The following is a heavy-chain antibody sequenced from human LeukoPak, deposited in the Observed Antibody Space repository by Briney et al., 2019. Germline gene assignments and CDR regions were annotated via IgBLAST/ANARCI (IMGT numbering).Heavy chain of an antibody. D-gene: IGHD3-22*01. CDR2: IYTTSSTI. V-gene: IGHV3-48*01. CDR1: EFTFSTYS. CDR3: ARGITMIVVVNYYYMDV. Sequence: PGGSLTLSCAASEFTFSTYSMNWVRQAPGKGLEWVSYIYTTSSTIYYADSVKGRFTISRDNAKNSLYLQMNSLRAEDTAVYYCARGITMIVVVNYYYMDVWGKGTTVTVSS. J-gene: IGHJ6*03.